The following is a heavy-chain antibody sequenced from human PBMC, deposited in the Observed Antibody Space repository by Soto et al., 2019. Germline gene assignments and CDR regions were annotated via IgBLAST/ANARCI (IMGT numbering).Heavy chain of an antibody. CDR2: IIPIFGTA. Sequence: GASVRVSCKASGGTFSSYAISWVRQAPGQGLEWMGGIIPIFGTANYAQKFQGRVTITADESTSTAYMELSSLRSEDTAVYYCARDPRLRYFDWLPTGGLYYYYGMDVWGQGTTVTVSS. V-gene: IGHV1-69*13. J-gene: IGHJ6*02. CDR3: ARDPRLRYFDWLPTGGLYYYYGMDV. D-gene: IGHD3-9*01. CDR1: GGTFSSYA.